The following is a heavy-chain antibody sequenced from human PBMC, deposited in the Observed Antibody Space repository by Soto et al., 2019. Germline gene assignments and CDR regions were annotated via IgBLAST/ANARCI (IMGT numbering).Heavy chain of an antibody. CDR2: IYYSGST. V-gene: IGHV4-59*01. D-gene: IGHD3-22*01. J-gene: IGHJ3*02. CDR1: GGSISSYY. CDR3: ARLRYYDSSGYYLLDAFDI. Sequence: SETLSLTCTVSGGSISSYYWSWIRPPPGKGLEWIGYIYYSGSTNYNPSLKSRVTISVDTSKNQFSLKLSSVTAADTAVYYCARLRYYDSSGYYLLDAFDIWGQGTMVTVSS.